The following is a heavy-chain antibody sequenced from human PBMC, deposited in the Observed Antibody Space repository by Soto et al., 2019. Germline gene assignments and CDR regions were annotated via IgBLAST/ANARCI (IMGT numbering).Heavy chain of an antibody. CDR2: IYSGNNT. D-gene: IGHD6-19*01. CDR1: GFTVSSSY. J-gene: IGHJ4*02. V-gene: IGHV3-53*01. CDR3: ARASPRGWYSFYF. Sequence: GGSLRLSCAASGFTVSSSYMTWVRQVPGKGLDWVAVIYSGNNTHYTDSVKGRFTVSRDNSKNTLFLQMNSLRVEDTAFYYCARASPRGWYSFYFWGQGVLVTVSA.